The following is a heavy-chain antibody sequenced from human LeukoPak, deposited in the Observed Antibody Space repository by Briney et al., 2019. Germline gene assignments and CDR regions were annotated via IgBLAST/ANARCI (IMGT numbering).Heavy chain of an antibody. CDR3: ARDGHSSGWSAAFDI. J-gene: IGHJ3*02. CDR1: GSSISSNY. CDR2: IYYSGST. Sequence: SETLSLTCSVSGSSISSNYWSWIRQPPGKGLEWIGYIYYSGSTNYNPSLKSRVTISVDTSKNQFSLKLRSVTAADTAVYYCARDGHSSGWSAAFDIWSQGTMVTVS. V-gene: IGHV4-59*01. D-gene: IGHD6-19*01.